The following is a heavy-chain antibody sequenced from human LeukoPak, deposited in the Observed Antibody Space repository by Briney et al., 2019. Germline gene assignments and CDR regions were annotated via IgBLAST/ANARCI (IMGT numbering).Heavy chain of an antibody. Sequence: SVKVSCKASGGTFSSYAISWVRQAPGQGLEWMGGIIPIFGTANYAQKFQGRVTITADESTSTAYMELSSLRSEDTAVYYCATLRRLRLGELSLDYWGQGTLVTVSS. CDR3: ATLRRLRLGELSLDY. J-gene: IGHJ4*02. V-gene: IGHV1-69*01. CDR1: GGTFSSYA. CDR2: IIPIFGTA. D-gene: IGHD3-16*02.